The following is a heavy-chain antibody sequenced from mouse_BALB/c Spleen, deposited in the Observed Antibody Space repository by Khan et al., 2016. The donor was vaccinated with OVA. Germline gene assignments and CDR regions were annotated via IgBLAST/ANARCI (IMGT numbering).Heavy chain of an antibody. J-gene: IGHJ3*01. Sequence: VQLKESGPGLVAPSQSLSITCTVSGFSLTTYGVHWVRQPPGKGLEWLGVIWAGGSTNYNSALMSRLSISKDNSKSQAFLKMHSLQTDDTAMYYCARAYDYGAWFAYWGQGTLVTVSA. CDR3: ARAYDYGAWFAY. D-gene: IGHD1-1*01. CDR2: IWAGGST. V-gene: IGHV2-9*02. CDR1: GFSLTTYG.